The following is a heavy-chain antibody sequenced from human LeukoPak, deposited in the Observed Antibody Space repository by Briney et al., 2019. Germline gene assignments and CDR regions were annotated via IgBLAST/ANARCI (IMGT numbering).Heavy chain of an antibody. V-gene: IGHV1-2*02. CDR2: INPNSGGT. Sequence: GASVKVSCKASGYTFTGYYMHWLRQAPGQGLEWMGWINPNSGGTNYAQKFQGRVTMTRDTSISTAYMELSRLRSDDTAVYYCARDRGDDINWFDPWGQGTLVTVSS. CDR1: GYTFTGYY. CDR3: ARDRGDDINWFDP. J-gene: IGHJ5*02. D-gene: IGHD3-9*01.